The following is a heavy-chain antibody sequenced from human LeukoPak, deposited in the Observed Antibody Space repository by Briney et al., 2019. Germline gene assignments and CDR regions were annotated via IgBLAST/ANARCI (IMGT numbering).Heavy chain of an antibody. CDR1: GFSLSDYW. J-gene: IGHJ6*02. Sequence: PGGSLRLSCAASGFSLSDYWMHWVRQAPGTGLVWVSRINGDGSTTTYADSVKGRFTISRDNSKNTLYLQMNSLRAEDTAVYYCAKGESSSSGYYYYYGMDVWGQGTTVTVSS. CDR3: AKGESSSSGYYYYYGMDV. D-gene: IGHD6-6*01. CDR2: INGDGSTT. V-gene: IGHV3-74*01.